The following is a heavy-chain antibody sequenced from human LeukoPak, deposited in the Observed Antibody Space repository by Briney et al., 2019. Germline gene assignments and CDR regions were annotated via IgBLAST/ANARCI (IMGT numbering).Heavy chain of an antibody. J-gene: IGHJ4*02. CDR1: GITFNNYW. Sequence: PGGSLRLSCAASGITFNNYWMHWVRQAPGKGLEWVAVISYDGSNKYYADSVKGRFTISRDNSKNTLYLQMNSLRAEDTAVYYCARDLGISSGWYLDYWGQGTLVTVSS. V-gene: IGHV3-30-3*01. CDR2: ISYDGSNK. D-gene: IGHD6-19*01. CDR3: ARDLGISSGWYLDY.